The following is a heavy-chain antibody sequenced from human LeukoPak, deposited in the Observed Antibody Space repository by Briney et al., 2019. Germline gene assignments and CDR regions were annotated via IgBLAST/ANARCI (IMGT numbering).Heavy chain of an antibody. CDR1: GGSISSGDYY. CDR2: FYYSGST. D-gene: IGHD4-11*01. Sequence: SETLSLTCTVSGGSISSGDYYWSWIRQPPGKGLEWNEYFYYSGSTYYNPSLKSRVTISVDPSKNQFSLKLSSVTAADTAVYYCARASVTTWSYYYYYMDVWGKGTTVTVSS. CDR3: ARASVTTWSYYYYYMDV. V-gene: IGHV4-30-4*08. J-gene: IGHJ6*03.